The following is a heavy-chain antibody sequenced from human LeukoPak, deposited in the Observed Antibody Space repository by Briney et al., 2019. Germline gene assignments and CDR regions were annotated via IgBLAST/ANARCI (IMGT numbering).Heavy chain of an antibody. V-gene: IGHV1-18*01. CDR3: ARVLPYCSSTSCYMSDAFDI. D-gene: IGHD2-2*02. CDR2: ISAYNGNT. Sequence: GASVKVSCKASGYTFTSYGISWVRQAPGQGLEWMGWISAYNGNTNYALKLQGRVTMTTDTSTSTAYMELRSLRSDDTAVYYCARVLPYCSSTSCYMSDAFDIWGQGTMVTVSS. CDR1: GYTFTSYG. J-gene: IGHJ3*02.